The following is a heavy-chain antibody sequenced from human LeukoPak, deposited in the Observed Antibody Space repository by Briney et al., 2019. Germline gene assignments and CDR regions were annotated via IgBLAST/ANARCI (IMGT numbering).Heavy chain of an antibody. J-gene: IGHJ5*02. D-gene: IGHD2-2*02. CDR1: GGSLSNYW. CDR2: IYYDGST. CDR3: ARRLCSSLTCNIGPSGNWLDP. V-gene: IGHV4-59*08. Sequence: SETLSLTCTVSGGSLSNYWWNWIRQPPGKGLEWIGYIYYDGSTYYNPALHSQDTISIDTSKNQFSLKLNSVTAADTAVYYCARRLCSSLTCNIGPSGNWLDPWGQGTLVTVSS.